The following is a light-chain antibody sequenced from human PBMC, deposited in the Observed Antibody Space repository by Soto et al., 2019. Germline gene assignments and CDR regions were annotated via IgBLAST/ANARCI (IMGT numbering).Light chain of an antibody. CDR2: DAS. CDR3: QQRFNWPPWT. V-gene: IGKV3-11*01. Sequence: EIVLTQSPATLSLSPGERATLSCRASQGITRYLAWYQQKPGQAPRLLIYDASNRATGIPARFSGSGSGTDFTLTISSLETEDFAMYYCQQRFNWPPWTFGQGTKVEIK. J-gene: IGKJ1*01. CDR1: QGITRY.